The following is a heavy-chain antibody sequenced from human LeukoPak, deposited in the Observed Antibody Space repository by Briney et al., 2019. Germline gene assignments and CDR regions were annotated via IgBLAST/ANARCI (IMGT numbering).Heavy chain of an antibody. CDR1: GFTFSSYA. CDR2: ICGSGGRT. V-gene: IGHV3-23*01. J-gene: IGHJ5*02. Sequence: GGPLRLSCGASGFTFSSYAMSCVRPAPGKGLEWVSAICGSGGRTYYAGSVKGRFTISRDNSKNTLYLQMNSLRAEDTAVYYCARSTGYSSNWFDPWGQGTLVTVSS. CDR3: ARSTGYSSNWFDP. D-gene: IGHD6-19*01.